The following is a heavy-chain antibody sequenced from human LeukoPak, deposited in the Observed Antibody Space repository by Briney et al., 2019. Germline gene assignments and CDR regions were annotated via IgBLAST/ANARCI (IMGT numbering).Heavy chain of an antibody. D-gene: IGHD5-24*01. CDR1: GYTFTSYA. CDR3: ARDRYGDGFAHLDY. J-gene: IGHJ4*02. CDR2: ITPSGGT. V-gene: IGHV1-2*02. Sequence: SVKVSFKASGYTFTSYAIHWVRQAPGQGLEWMGWITPSGGTNYPQKFQGRVAITWDTSITTAYMDLRRLTSGDTAVYYCARDRYGDGFAHLDYWGQGALVTVSS.